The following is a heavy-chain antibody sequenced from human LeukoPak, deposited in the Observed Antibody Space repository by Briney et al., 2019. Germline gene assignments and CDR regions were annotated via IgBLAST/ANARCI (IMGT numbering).Heavy chain of an antibody. Sequence: PGGSLRLSCAASGFTFSHHGMNWVRQAPGKGLEWVSGVGPSGARTYYADSVKGRFTISRDNSKNTLYLQMNSLRAEDTAVYYCASGSSHYYYYYMDVWGKGTTVTISS. CDR3: ASGSSHYYYYYMDV. D-gene: IGHD1-26*01. CDR2: VGPSGART. CDR1: GFTFSHHG. V-gene: IGHV3-23*01. J-gene: IGHJ6*03.